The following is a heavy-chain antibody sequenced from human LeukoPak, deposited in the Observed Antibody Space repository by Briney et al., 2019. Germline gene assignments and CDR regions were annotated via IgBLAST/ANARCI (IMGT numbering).Heavy chain of an antibody. CDR1: GFTVSSNY. Sequence: GGSLRLSCAASGFTVSSNYMSWVRQAPGKGLEWVSVIYSGGSTYYADSVKGRFTISRDNSKNTLYLQMNILRAEDTAVYYCARRGSYWDFDYWGQGTLVTVSS. CDR3: ARRGSYWDFDY. J-gene: IGHJ4*02. D-gene: IGHD1-26*01. V-gene: IGHV3-53*01. CDR2: IYSGGST.